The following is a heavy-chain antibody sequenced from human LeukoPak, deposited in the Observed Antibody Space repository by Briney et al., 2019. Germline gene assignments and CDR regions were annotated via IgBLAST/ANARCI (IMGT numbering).Heavy chain of an antibody. J-gene: IGHJ5*02. CDR2: INPNSGGT. CDR1: GYTFTGYY. D-gene: IGHD5-12*01. CDR3: ARERYSGYRTSGNWFDP. V-gene: IGHV1-2*02. Sequence: ASVKVSRKASGYTFTGYYMHWVRQAPGQGLEWMGWINPNSGGTNYAQKFQGRVTMTRDTSISTAYMELSRLRSEDTAVYYCARERYSGYRTSGNWFDPWGQGTLVTVSS.